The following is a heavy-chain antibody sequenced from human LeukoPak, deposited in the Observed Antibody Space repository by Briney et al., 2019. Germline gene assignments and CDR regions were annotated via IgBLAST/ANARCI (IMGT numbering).Heavy chain of an antibody. J-gene: IGHJ4*02. CDR2: IRYDGYNK. Sequence: GGSLRLSCAASGFTFNSYGMHWVRQAPGKGLEWVSFIRYDGYNKYYADSVKGRFTISRDNAKDTLYLHMNSLTAEDTAVYYCARGAKWAYYFDYWGQGTLVTVSS. CDR3: ARGAKWAYYFDY. V-gene: IGHV3-30*02. D-gene: IGHD1-26*01. CDR1: GFTFNSYG.